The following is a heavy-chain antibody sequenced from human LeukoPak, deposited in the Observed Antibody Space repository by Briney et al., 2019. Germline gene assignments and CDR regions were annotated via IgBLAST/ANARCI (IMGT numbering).Heavy chain of an antibody. V-gene: IGHV3-7*01. D-gene: IGHD6-19*01. CDR2: IKQDGSEK. Sequence: GGSLRLSCAASGFTFSSYWMSWVRQAPGKGLEWVANIKQDGSEKYYVDSVKGRFTISGDNAKNSLYLQMNSLRAEDTAVYYCARVFSGWYKAFDYWGQGTLVTVSS. J-gene: IGHJ4*02. CDR1: GFTFSSYW. CDR3: ARVFSGWYKAFDY.